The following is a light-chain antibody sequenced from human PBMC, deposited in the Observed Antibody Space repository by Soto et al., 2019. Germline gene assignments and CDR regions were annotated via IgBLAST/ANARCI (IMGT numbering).Light chain of an antibody. V-gene: IGLV2-8*01. CDR1: NSDVGAYNY. CDR2: EVS. CDR3: SSYAGNDVYV. Sequence: QSALTQPPSASGSPGQSVTISCAGTNSDVGAYNYVSWYQQHPGKAPKLMIYEVSERPSGVPDRFSGSKSGNTASLTVSGLKTEDEADYYCSSYAGNDVYVFGTGTKLTVL. J-gene: IGLJ1*01.